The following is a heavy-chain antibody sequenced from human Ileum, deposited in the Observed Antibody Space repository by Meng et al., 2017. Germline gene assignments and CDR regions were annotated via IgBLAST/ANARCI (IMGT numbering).Heavy chain of an antibody. J-gene: IGHJ4*02. CDR3: AKQSSGWYWKTDY. D-gene: IGHD6-19*01. CDR2: ISGSGGST. CDR1: GFTLSSYA. V-gene: IGHV3-23*01. Sequence: GESLKISCAASGFTLSSYAMSWVRQAPGKGLEWVSAISGSGGSTYYADSVKGRFTISRDNSKNTIYLQMSSLRAEDTAAYYCAKQSSGWYWKTDYRGQGTLVTVSS.